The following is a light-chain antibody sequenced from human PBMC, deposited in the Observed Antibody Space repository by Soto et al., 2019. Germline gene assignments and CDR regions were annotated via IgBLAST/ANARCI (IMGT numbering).Light chain of an antibody. CDR3: QQSHAVIT. V-gene: IGKV1-39*01. CDR1: QDIINH. J-gene: IGKJ5*01. CDR2: GSS. Sequence: DIQLTQSPSSLSASVGERVTITCRASQDIINHLNWYQQKPGKAPKVLIFGSSNLPRGVPPRFSGSGFGTNFNLTISGLQHEDLATYYCQQSHAVITLGQGTRLDI.